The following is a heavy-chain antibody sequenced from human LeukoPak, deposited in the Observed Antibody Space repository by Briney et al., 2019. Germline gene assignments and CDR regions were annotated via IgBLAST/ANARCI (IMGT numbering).Heavy chain of an antibody. CDR3: ARSPGDYDWYFDL. D-gene: IGHD4-17*01. Sequence: PGGSLRLSCAVSGFTVSSNYMSWVRQAPGKGLEWVSVIYSGGSTYYADSVKGRFTISRDNSKNTLYLQMNSLRAEDTAVYYCARSPGDYDWYFDLWGRGTLVTVSS. J-gene: IGHJ2*01. CDR1: GFTVSSNY. V-gene: IGHV3-53*01. CDR2: IYSGGST.